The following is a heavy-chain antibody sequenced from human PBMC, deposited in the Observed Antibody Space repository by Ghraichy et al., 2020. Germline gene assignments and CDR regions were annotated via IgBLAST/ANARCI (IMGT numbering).Heavy chain of an antibody. CDR1: GFTFEDYP. V-gene: IGHV3-43*01. J-gene: IGHJ6*02. D-gene: IGHD5-24*01. Sequence: GGSLRLSCAASGFTFEDYPMHWVRQAPGNGLEWVSLITWDGDSTYYAESVKGRFTISRDNSKNSLYLQMNSLRTEDTALYYCARDLFRGDGYNFIYYSGMDVWGQGTTVTVSS. CDR3: ARDLFRGDGYNFIYYSGMDV. CDR2: ITWDGDST.